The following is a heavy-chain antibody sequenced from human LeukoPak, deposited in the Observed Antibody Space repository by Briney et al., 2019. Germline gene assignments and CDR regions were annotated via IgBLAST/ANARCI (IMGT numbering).Heavy chain of an antibody. CDR3: ARDLTSYYYDNNGAFDF. D-gene: IGHD3-22*01. CDR2: IIPILDTP. Sequence: GASVKVSRKASGGTFSSYAINWVRQAPGQGLEWMGRIIPILDTPNYAQKLQGRVTITADKSTSTAYMELSSLRSEDTAVYYCARDLTSYYYDNNGAFDFWGQGTLVTVSS. V-gene: IGHV1-69*04. J-gene: IGHJ4*02. CDR1: GGTFSSYA.